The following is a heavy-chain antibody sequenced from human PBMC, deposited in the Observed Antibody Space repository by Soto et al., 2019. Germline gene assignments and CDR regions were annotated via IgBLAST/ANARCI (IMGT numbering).Heavy chain of an antibody. CDR2: IYYSGST. CDR1: GGSISSYY. J-gene: IGHJ6*03. Sequence: SETLSLTCTVSGGSISSYYWSWIRQPPGKGLEWIGYIYYSGSTNYNPSLKSRVTISVDTSKNQFSLKLSSVTAADTAVYYCARYTYDYSNYGGYYYYYMDVWGKGTTVTVSS. D-gene: IGHD4-4*01. V-gene: IGHV4-59*08. CDR3: ARYTYDYSNYGGYYYYYMDV.